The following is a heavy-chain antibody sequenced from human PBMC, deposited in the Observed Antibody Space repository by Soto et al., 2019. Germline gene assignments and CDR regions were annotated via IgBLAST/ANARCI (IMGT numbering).Heavy chain of an antibody. V-gene: IGHV4-31*03. Sequence: SETLSPTCTVSGGSISSGGYYWSWIRQHPGKGLEWIGYIYYSGSTYYNPSLKSRVTISVDTSKNQFSLKLSSVTAADTAVYYCARERKGSGYCSGGSCYSPTAFQHWGQGTLVTVSS. D-gene: IGHD2-15*01. CDR3: ARERKGSGYCSGGSCYSPTAFQH. CDR1: GGSISSGGYY. CDR2: IYYSGST. J-gene: IGHJ1*01.